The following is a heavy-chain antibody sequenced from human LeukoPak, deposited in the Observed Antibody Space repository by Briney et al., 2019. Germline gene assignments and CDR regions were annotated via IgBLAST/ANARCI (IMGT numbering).Heavy chain of an antibody. Sequence: GGSLRLSCAASGFTFSTYWMNWVRQAPGKGLEWVANIKQDGSEKYYVDSVKGRFTLSRDSAKNSLYLQMNSLRAEDTAVYYCPRAEWSNWYFDLWGRGTLVTVSS. CDR1: GFTFSTYW. D-gene: IGHD3-3*01. J-gene: IGHJ2*01. CDR2: IKQDGSEK. V-gene: IGHV3-7*03. CDR3: PRAEWSNWYFDL.